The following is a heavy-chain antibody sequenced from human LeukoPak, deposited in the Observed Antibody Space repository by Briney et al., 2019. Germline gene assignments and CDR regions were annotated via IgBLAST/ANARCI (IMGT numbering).Heavy chain of an antibody. D-gene: IGHD5-24*01. V-gene: IGHV3-21*01. Sequence: GGSLRLSCAASGFTFSSSSINWVRQAPGKGLEWVSYISSSSTYIYYADSVKGRFTISRDNAKNSLYLQMNSLRAEDTAVYYCAREAAVETHWGQGTLATVSS. CDR2: ISSSSTYI. CDR1: GFTFSSSS. J-gene: IGHJ4*02. CDR3: AREAAVETH.